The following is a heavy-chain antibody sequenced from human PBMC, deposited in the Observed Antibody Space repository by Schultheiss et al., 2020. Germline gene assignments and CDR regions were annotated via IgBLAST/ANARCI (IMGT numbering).Heavy chain of an antibody. Sequence: SQPLSLTCTVSGGSISSSSYYWGWIRQPPGKGLEWIGSIYYSGSTYYNPSLKSRVTISVDTSKNQFSLKLSSVTAADTAVYYCARRIHAANFDYWGQGTLVTGSS. J-gene: IGHJ4*02. CDR3: ARRIHAANFDY. CDR2: IYYSGST. V-gene: IGHV4-39*01. CDR1: GGSISSSSYY.